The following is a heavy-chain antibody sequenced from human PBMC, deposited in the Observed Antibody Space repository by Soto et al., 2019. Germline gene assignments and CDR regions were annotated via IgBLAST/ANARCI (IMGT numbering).Heavy chain of an antibody. D-gene: IGHD2-2*01. CDR1: GGTFSSYA. CDR3: ARSQGSSTSLEIYYSYYSGMDG. CDR2: IIPISGTA. J-gene: IGHJ6*02. V-gene: IGHV1-69*01. Sequence: QVQLVQSGAEVKKPGSSVKVSCKASGGTFSSYAISWVRQAPGQGLEWMGGIIPISGTANYAQKFQGRVTITADESTRTAYMELSSLRSEDTAVYYCARSQGSSTSLEIYYSYYSGMDGWGQGTTVPVSS.